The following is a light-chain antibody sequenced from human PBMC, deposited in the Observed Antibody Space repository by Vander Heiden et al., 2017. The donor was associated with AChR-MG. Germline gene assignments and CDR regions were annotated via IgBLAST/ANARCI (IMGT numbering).Light chain of an antibody. J-gene: IGLJ1*01. CDR3: SSYTSSSTHYV. V-gene: IGLV2-14*01. Sequence: QSALTQPAPVSGSHGPSITISCTGTSSDVGGYNYVSCYQQHPRKTPNLMIYDVSNRPSGLTTRFSGSKSVSTASLTISRLQAEDEADYYCSSYTSSSTHYVFGTGTKVTVL. CDR1: SSDVGGYNY. CDR2: DVS.